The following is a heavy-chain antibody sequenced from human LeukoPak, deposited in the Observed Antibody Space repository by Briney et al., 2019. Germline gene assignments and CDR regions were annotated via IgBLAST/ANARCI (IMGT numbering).Heavy chain of an antibody. D-gene: IGHD2-2*02. CDR3: AKDVVVKRPAAIS. V-gene: IGHV3-30*02. CDR1: GFTFSSYG. J-gene: IGHJ5*02. CDR2: IRYDGSNK. Sequence: GGSLRLSCAASGFTFSSYGMHWVRQAPGKGLEWVAFIRYDGSNKYYADSVKGRSTISRDNSKNTLYLQMNSLRAEDTAVYYCAKDVVVKRPAAISWGQGTLVTVSS.